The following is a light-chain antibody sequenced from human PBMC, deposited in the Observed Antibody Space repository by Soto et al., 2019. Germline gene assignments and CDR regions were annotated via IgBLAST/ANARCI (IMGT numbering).Light chain of an antibody. J-gene: IGKJ1*01. Sequence: DIQMTQSPSTLSSSVGDRVTLTCRASQSISSWLAWYKQKPGKAPKLLIYDASSLESGVPSRFRGSGSGTGFTLTISSLQPDDFETYYCQQYDTYPWTFGQGTKVDIK. V-gene: IGKV1-5*01. CDR1: QSISSW. CDR2: DAS. CDR3: QQYDTYPWT.